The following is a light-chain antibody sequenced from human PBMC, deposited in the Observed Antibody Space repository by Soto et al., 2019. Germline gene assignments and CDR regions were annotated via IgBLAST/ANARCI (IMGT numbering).Light chain of an antibody. CDR3: QQYNNWLQYT. CDR2: DAS. Sequence: EIVMTQSPATLSVSPGERATLSCRASQSVSSNLAWYQQKPGQAPRLLIYDASTRATGIPARFSGSGSGTEFTLTISSLQSEDFAVYYCQQYNNWLQYTFGQGTKLEIK. J-gene: IGKJ2*01. V-gene: IGKV3-15*01. CDR1: QSVSSN.